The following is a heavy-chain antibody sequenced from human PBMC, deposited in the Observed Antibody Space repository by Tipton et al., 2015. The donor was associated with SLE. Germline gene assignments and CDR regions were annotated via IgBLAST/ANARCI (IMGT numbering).Heavy chain of an antibody. D-gene: IGHD2-2*01. Sequence: GLVKPSETLSLTCTVSGYSISSGYYWGWIRQPPGKELEWIGTIYQTGSTYYKSSLKSRVTISVDKSKNQFSLKLNSVTAADTAVYYCARLVCGSISCYLDLWGQGTLVTVSS. J-gene: IGHJ5*02. V-gene: IGHV4-38-2*02. CDR1: GYSISSGYY. CDR2: IYQTGST. CDR3: ARLVCGSISCYLDL.